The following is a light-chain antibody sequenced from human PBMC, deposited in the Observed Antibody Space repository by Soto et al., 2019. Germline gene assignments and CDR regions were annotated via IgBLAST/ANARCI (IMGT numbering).Light chain of an antibody. CDR1: QSVATN. CDR3: QQYNKWPYT. V-gene: IGKV3-15*01. J-gene: IGKJ2*01. CDR2: AAS. Sequence: EIVMTQSPATLSVSPGERATLSCRASQSVATNLAWYQQKPGQSPRLLIYAASTRATGIPAGFSGDGSATDVTLTINSLQSGDFAVYFCQQYNKWPYTFGQGTKREIK.